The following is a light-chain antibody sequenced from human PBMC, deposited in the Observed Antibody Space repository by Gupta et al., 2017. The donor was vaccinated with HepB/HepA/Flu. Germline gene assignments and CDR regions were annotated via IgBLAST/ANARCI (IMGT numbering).Light chain of an antibody. J-gene: IGLJ1*01. CDR1: SSDVGGYNS. Sequence: QSALTQPPSASGSPGQSAPLSCTGTSSDVGGYNSVSWYQQHPGKAPKLLIYEVSKRPSGVPDRFSGSKSGNTASLTVSGLQAEDEADCYCTSYAGTNTVYVFGTVTKVTVL. V-gene: IGLV2-8*01. CDR2: EVS. CDR3: TSYAGTNTVYV.